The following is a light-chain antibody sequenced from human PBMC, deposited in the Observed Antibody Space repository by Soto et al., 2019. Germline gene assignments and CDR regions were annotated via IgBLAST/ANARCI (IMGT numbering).Light chain of an antibody. Sequence: EVVLTQSPATLALSPGERATLSCRASQSVSSTDLAWYQQKPGQAPRLLIYGTSSRATGIPDRFSGSGSGTDFTLTISRLEPEDFAVYYCQQYGSSRWTFGQGTKVDIK. CDR2: GTS. CDR1: QSVSSTD. J-gene: IGKJ1*01. V-gene: IGKV3-20*01. CDR3: QQYGSSRWT.